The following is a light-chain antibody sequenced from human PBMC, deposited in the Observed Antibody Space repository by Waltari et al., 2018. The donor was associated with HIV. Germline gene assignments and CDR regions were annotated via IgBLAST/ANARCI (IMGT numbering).Light chain of an antibody. Sequence: DIVMTQFPDSLAVSLGERATVNCKSSQSVLYSSNNKTYLAWYQQKPGQPPKLLIYWASTRESGVPDRFSGSWSGTDFTLTISSLQAEDVAVYYCQQYYSSPLTFGQGTKVEIK. CDR3: QQYYSSPLT. CDR2: WAS. CDR1: QSVLYSSNNKTY. V-gene: IGKV4-1*01. J-gene: IGKJ1*01.